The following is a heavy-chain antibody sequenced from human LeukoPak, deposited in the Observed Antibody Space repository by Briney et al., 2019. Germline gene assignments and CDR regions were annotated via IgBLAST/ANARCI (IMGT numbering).Heavy chain of an antibody. J-gene: IGHJ6*02. CDR1: GGSISGSNYY. D-gene: IGHD3-22*01. V-gene: IGHV4-61*01. CDR3: ARDRSPEHYYDSSHWDYYYGMDV. CDR2: IYYSGST. Sequence: SETLSLTCTVSGGSISGSNYYWSWIRQPPGKGLEWIGYIYYSGSTNYNPSLKSRVTISVDTSKNQFSLKLSSVTAADTAVYYCARDRSPEHYYDSSHWDYYYGMDVWGQGTTVTVSS.